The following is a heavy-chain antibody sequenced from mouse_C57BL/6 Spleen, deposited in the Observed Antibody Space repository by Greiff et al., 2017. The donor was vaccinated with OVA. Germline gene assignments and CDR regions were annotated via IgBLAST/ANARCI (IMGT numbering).Heavy chain of an antibody. V-gene: IGHV3-6*01. J-gene: IGHJ4*01. CDR1: GYPITSGYY. CDR2: ISYDGNN. Sequence: VQLQQSGPGLVKPSQSLSLTCSVTGYPITSGYYWNWIRQFPGNKLEWMGDISYDGNNNYNPSFKNRISITRDTSKNQFFLKLNSLTTEDTATYDCDRVSAYYSSFYAMDYWGQGTSVTVSS. CDR3: DRVSAYYSSFYAMDY. D-gene: IGHD2-5*01.